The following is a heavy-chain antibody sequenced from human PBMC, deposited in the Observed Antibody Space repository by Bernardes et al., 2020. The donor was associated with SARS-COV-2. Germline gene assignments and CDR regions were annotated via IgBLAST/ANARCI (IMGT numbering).Heavy chain of an antibody. CDR3: ARDSLHYDILTGYYLGHYYYGMDV. V-gene: IGHV4-4*07. CDR2: IYTSGST. D-gene: IGHD3-9*01. J-gene: IGHJ6*02. CDR1: GGSISSYY. Sequence: SDPLYLTCTVSGGSISSYYWSWIRQPAGKGLEWIGRIYTSGSTNYNPSLKSRVTMSVDTSKNQFSLKLSSVTAADTAVYYCARDSLHYDILTGYYLGHYYYGMDVWGQGTTVTVSS.